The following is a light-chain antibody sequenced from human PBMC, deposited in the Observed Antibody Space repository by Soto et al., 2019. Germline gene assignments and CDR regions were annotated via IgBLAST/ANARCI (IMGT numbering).Light chain of an antibody. V-gene: IGLV2-14*03. Sequence: QSVLTQPASVSGSPGQSITISCAGTSSDVGGYNFVSWYQQHPGKTPKLLIYDVTNRPSGVSSRFSGSKSGNTASLSISGLKAEDEADYYGSSYTSSSTLVIFGGGTKVTVL. J-gene: IGLJ2*01. CDR1: SSDVGGYNF. CDR3: SSYTSSSTLVI. CDR2: DVT.